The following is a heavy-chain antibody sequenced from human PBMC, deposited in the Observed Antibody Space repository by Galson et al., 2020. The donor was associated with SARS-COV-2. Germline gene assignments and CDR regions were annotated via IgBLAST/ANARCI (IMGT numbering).Heavy chain of an antibody. CDR1: GFTFSSYG. D-gene: IGHD3-22*01. V-gene: IGHV3-33*01. CDR2: IWYDGSNK. J-gene: IGHJ4*02. Sequence: GGSLRLSCAASGFTFSSYGMHWVRQAPGKGLEWVAVIWYDGSNKYYADSVKGRCTISRDNSKNTLYLQMNSLRAEDTAVYYCARDASTPDYDDSRGYLRHVGLWGQGTLVTVSS. CDR3: ARDASTPDYDDSRGYLRHVGL.